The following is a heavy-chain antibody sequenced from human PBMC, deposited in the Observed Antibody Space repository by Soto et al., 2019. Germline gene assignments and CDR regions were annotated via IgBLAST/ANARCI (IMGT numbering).Heavy chain of an antibody. V-gene: IGHV1-69*01. CDR2: IIPIFGTA. D-gene: IGHD3-10*01. J-gene: IGHJ6*02. CDR1: GGTFSSYA. CDR3: ARAIWRFGELLQSSGMDV. Sequence: QVQLVQSGAEVKKPGSSVKVSCKASGGTFSSYAISWVRQAPGQGLEWMGGIIPIFGTANYAQKFQGRITITADESTSTAYMELSSLRSEDTAVYYCARAIWRFGELLQSSGMDVWGQGTTVTVSS.